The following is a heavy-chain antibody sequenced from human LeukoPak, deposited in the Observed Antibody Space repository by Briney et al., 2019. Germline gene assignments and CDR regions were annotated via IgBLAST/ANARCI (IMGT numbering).Heavy chain of an antibody. D-gene: IGHD6-19*01. J-gene: IGHJ4*02. CDR1: GYTFTSYG. V-gene: IGHV1-18*01. Sequence: ASVKVSCKASGYTFTSYGISWVRQAPGQGLEWMGWISAYNGNTNYAQKLQGRVTMTTDTSTSTAYMELRSLRSDDTAVYYCARDKFGTAVAGTSGIDYWGQGTLVTVSS. CDR2: ISAYNGNT. CDR3: ARDKFGTAVAGTSGIDY.